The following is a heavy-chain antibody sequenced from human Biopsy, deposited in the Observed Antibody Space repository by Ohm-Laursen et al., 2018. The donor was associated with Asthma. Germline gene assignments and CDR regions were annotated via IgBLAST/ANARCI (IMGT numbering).Heavy chain of an antibody. CDR1: GFTFRDYY. J-gene: IGHJ4*02. CDR2: ISSRGSNI. CDR3: ARGYSTSWYFGY. D-gene: IGHD6-13*01. Sequence: GSLRLSCAASGFTFRDYYMTWIRQAPGKGLEWVAYISSRGSNIFYADSVEGRFTISRDNAKKTLFLEMNSLTVEDTAVYFCARGYSTSWYFGYWGQGTLVTVSS. V-gene: IGHV3-11*01.